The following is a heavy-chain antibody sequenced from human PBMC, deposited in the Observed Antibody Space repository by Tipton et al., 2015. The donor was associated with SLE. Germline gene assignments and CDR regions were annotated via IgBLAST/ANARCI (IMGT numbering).Heavy chain of an antibody. CDR3: ARETKWLRHFDY. J-gene: IGHJ4*02. CDR2: IYYSGST. Sequence: TLSLTCTVSGGSISSSSYYWGWIRQPPGKGLEWIGSIYYSGSTYYNPSLKSRVTISVDTSKNQFSLKLSSVTAADTAVYYWARETKWLRHFDYWGQGTLVTVSS. CDR1: GGSISSSSYY. V-gene: IGHV4-39*07. D-gene: IGHD5-12*01.